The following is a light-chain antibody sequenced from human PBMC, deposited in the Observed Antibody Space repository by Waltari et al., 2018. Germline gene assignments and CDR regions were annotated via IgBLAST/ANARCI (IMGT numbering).Light chain of an antibody. J-gene: IGKJ1*01. Sequence: DIQMTNSPSSLYASVGDRVTITCRASQSISSYLNWYQQKPGKAPNHLVYAASSLQSGVPSRFSGSGSGTDFTLNISSLQPEDFATYYCQQSFSTPWTFGQGTKVDIK. CDR1: QSISSY. CDR2: AAS. CDR3: QQSFSTPWT. V-gene: IGKV1-39*01.